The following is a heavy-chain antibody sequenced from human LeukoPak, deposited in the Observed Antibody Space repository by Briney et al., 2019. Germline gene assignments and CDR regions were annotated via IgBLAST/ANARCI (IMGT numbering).Heavy chain of an antibody. CDR2: INHSGST. CDR3: ARAKMATNISDFDY. D-gene: IGHD5-24*01. J-gene: IGHJ4*02. CDR1: GGSFSSYY. Sequence: SETLSLTCAVYGGSFSSYYWSWIRQPPGKGLEWIGEINHSGSTNYNPSLKSRVTISVDTSKNQFSLKLSSVTAADTAVYYCARAKMATNISDFDYWGQGTLVTVSS. V-gene: IGHV4-34*01.